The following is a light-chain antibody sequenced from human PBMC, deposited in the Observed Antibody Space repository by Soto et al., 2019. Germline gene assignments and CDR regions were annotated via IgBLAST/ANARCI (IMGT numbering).Light chain of an antibody. CDR3: QQSYSMPLT. CDR2: DAY. V-gene: IGKV1-39*01. Sequence: DIQMTQSPPSLSASVGDRVTITCQASQDIGNSLNWYQHKPGKAPKLVIYDAYNLETGVPSTFSGSGYGKDFTLTISSLQPEDSATYYCQQSYSMPLTFGQGTRLEI. J-gene: IGKJ5*01. CDR1: QDIGNS.